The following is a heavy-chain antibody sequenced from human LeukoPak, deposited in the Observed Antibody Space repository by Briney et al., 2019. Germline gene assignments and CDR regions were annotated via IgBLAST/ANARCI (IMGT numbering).Heavy chain of an antibody. V-gene: IGHV1-3*01. CDR3: ARDGLSGWYDY. CDR1: GYTFTSYG. CDR2: TNAGDGNT. J-gene: IGHJ4*02. D-gene: IGHD6-19*01. Sequence: GASVKVSCKTSGYTFTSYGMHWVRQAPGQRLEWMGWTNAGDGNTKYSQKFQGRVTIIRDTSASTAYMELSSLRSEDTAVYYCARDGLSGWYDYWGQGTLVTVSS.